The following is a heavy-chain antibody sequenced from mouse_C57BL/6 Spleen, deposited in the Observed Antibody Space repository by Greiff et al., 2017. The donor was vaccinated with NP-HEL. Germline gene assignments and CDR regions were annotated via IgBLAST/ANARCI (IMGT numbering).Heavy chain of an antibody. CDR2: ISSGGSYT. Sequence: EVKLVESGGDLVKPGGSLKLSCAASGFTFSSYGMSWVRQTPDKRLEWVATISSGGSYTYYPDSVKGRFTISRDNAKNTLYLQMSSLKSEDTAMYYGARRGGTDFDYWGQGTTLTVSS. CDR1: GFTFSSYG. V-gene: IGHV5-6*02. CDR3: ARRGGTDFDY. D-gene: IGHD3-3*01. J-gene: IGHJ2*01.